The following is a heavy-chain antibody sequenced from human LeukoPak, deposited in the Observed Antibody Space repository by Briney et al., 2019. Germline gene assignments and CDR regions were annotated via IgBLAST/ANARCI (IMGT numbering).Heavy chain of an antibody. V-gene: IGHV3-74*01. J-gene: IGHJ6*03. Sequence: GGSLRLSCAASGFAFSRYWMHWVRQAPGKGPVWVSRINTDGSSTSYADSVKGRFTISRDNAKNTLYLQMNSLRAEDTAVYYCARAGVWLSLMDVWGKGTTVTVSS. CDR3: ARAGVWLSLMDV. CDR1: GFAFSRYW. D-gene: IGHD3-22*01. CDR2: INTDGSST.